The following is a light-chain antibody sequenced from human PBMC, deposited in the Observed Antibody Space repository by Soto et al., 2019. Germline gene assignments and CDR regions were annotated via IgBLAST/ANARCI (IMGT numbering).Light chain of an antibody. CDR2: DAS. J-gene: IGKJ4*01. CDR3: QQTYSTFVS. CDR1: QTISTF. Sequence: DIQMTHSPSSLSASVGDRVTITCRSSQTISTFLHWFQQKPGKAPNLLIYDASSLQSGVPSRFSGSGSGTDFTLTISSLQPEDFGTYYCQQTYSTFVSFGGGTKV. V-gene: IGKV1-39*01.